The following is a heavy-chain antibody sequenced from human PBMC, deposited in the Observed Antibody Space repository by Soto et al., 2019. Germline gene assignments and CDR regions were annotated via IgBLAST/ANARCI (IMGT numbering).Heavy chain of an antibody. J-gene: IGHJ4*02. CDR1: GGSITSDYSC. D-gene: IGHD7-27*01. V-gene: IGHV4-30-4*01. CDR2: IFDSGTT. Sequence: SETLSLTCTVSGGSITSDYSCWSWIRQPPGEGLEWIGHIFDSGTTYTNPSLRSQVAISLDTSMNHFSLTLSSVTAADTAVYYCARGPSGDKVHYWGQGALVTVSS. CDR3: ARGPSGDKVHY.